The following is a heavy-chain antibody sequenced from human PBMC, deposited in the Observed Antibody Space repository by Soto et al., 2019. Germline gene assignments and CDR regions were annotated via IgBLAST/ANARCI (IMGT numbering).Heavy chain of an antibody. Sequence: GESLKISCKASGYIIKNYWIGWVRQMPGQGLEWMGIIFPDDSDTRYSPSFQGHVTISVDKSISSAYVQWSSLKASDSAIYYCFRGGVTSRTFDYWGQGTLVTVSS. D-gene: IGHD3-16*01. V-gene: IGHV5-51*01. J-gene: IGHJ4*02. CDR2: IFPDDSDT. CDR3: FRGGVTSRTFDY. CDR1: GYIIKNYW.